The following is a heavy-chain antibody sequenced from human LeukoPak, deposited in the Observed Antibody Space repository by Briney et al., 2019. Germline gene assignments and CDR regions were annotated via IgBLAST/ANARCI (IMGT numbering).Heavy chain of an antibody. CDR3: AREPLGYCTNGVCLVDY. J-gene: IGHJ4*02. Sequence: ASVKVSCKASGYTFTSYGISWVRQAPGQGLEWMGWISAYNGYTKYAEKLQGRVTMTTDTSTSTAYMELRSLRSDDTAVYYCAREPLGYCTNGVCLVDYWGQGTLVTVSS. D-gene: IGHD2-8*01. CDR1: GYTFTSYG. CDR2: ISAYNGYT. V-gene: IGHV1-18*01.